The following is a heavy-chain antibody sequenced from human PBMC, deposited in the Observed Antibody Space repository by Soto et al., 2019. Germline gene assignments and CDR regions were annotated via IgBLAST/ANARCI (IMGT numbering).Heavy chain of an antibody. CDR2: IYYSGST. D-gene: IGHD3-22*01. J-gene: IGHJ4*02. CDR3: AREVNYYDTSGDSYFDY. Sequence: SETLSLTCTVSGGSISSGTYHWSWIRHHPGKGLEWIGYIYYSGSTYYNPSLKSRLTISVDTSKNQFSLRLSSVTAADTAVYYCAREVNYYDTSGDSYFDYWGQGTLVTVSS. V-gene: IGHV4-31*03. CDR1: GGSISSGTYH.